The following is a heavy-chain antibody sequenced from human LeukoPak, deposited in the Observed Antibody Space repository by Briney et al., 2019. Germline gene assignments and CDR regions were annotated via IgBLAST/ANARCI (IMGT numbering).Heavy chain of an antibody. CDR1: GFTFSSYA. CDR3: AKNPTHYYESLDY. D-gene: IGHD3-22*01. Sequence: GGSLRLSCAASGFTFSSYAMHWVRQAPGKGLEWVAVVSYDGSNKYYADSVKGRFTISRDNSKNTLYLQMNSLRAEDTAVYYCAKNPTHYYESLDYWGQGTLVTVSS. V-gene: IGHV3-30-3*02. CDR2: VSYDGSNK. J-gene: IGHJ4*02.